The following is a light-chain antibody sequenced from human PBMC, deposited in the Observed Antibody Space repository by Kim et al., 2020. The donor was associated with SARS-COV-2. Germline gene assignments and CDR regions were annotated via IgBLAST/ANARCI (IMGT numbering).Light chain of an antibody. V-gene: IGKV3-11*01. J-gene: IGKJ4*01. CDR1: QSVGSD. CDR3: QQRGNWPLT. Sequence: LSPGQRATLSCRASQSVGSDLAWYQQKTGQAPRLLIHDSSNRATGIPARFSGSGSGTDFTLTISSLEPEDFAVYYCQQRGNWPLTFGGGTKVDIK. CDR2: DSS.